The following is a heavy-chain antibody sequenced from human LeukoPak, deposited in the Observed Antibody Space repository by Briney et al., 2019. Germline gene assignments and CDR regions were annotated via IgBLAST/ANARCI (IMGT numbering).Heavy chain of an antibody. V-gene: IGHV1-46*01. Sequence: ASVKVSCKASGYIFTSYYIHWVRQAPGQGLEWMGIINPSGGSTIYPQKFQGRVSMTRDTSTSTVYMELSSLRSEDTAVYYCARVPFLLSDFWDYWGQGTLVTVSS. J-gene: IGHJ4*02. CDR3: ARVPFLLSDFWDY. CDR1: GYIFTSYY. CDR2: INPSGGST. D-gene: IGHD2-15*01.